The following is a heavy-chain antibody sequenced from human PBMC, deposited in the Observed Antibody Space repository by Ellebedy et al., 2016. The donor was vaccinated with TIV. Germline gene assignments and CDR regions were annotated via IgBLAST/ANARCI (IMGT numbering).Heavy chain of an antibody. CDR1: GGSLRSYY. V-gene: IGHV4-59*01. J-gene: IGHJ4*02. D-gene: IGHD3-16*01. Sequence: MPSETLSLTCTVSGGSLRSYYWSWIRQPPGKGLDRLAYIDYSGSTIYNPSLKSRITMSVDTSKNQFSLILSSVTAADTAVYYCVGEILGGWRFDSWGQGTLVTVSS. CDR2: IDYSGST. CDR3: VGEILGGWRFDS.